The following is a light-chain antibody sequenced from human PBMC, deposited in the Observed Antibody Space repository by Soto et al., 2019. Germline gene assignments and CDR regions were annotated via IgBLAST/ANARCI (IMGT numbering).Light chain of an antibody. CDR1: QSVSSY. V-gene: IGKV3-11*01. J-gene: IGKJ1*01. Sequence: EIVLTQSPATLSLSPGESATLSCRASQSVSSYLAWYQQKPGQAPSPLRYEASNRATGIPARFSGGGSGTEFTLTISSLEPEYFEVYYCQQRSDWPWTFGQGTKVDI. CDR2: EAS. CDR3: QQRSDWPWT.